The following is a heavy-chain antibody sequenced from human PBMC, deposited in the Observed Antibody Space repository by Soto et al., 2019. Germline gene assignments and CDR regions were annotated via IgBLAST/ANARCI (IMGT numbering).Heavy chain of an antibody. Sequence: SETLSLSCAVYGGSFSGYYWRWIRQPPGKGLEWIVEINHSGSTNYNPSLKSRVTISVDTSKNQFSLKLSSVTAADTAVYYCARGQSIAAAGTRWFDPWGQGTLVT. D-gene: IGHD6-13*01. J-gene: IGHJ5*02. CDR1: GGSFSGYY. CDR2: INHSGST. V-gene: IGHV4-34*01. CDR3: ARGQSIAAAGTRWFDP.